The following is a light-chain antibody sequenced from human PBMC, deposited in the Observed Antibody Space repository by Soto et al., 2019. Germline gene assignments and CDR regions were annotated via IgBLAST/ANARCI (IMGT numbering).Light chain of an antibody. J-gene: IGKJ2*01. CDR2: KAS. CDR1: QSIGTW. Sequence: DIQMTQSPSTLSASVGDRVTVTCRASQSIGTWLAWYQQKPGKAPKLLIHKASTLQSGVPSRFSGSGSGTEFTLTISSLQPDDFATYYCQYYGTFGQGTRLDIK. CDR3: QYYGT. V-gene: IGKV1-5*03.